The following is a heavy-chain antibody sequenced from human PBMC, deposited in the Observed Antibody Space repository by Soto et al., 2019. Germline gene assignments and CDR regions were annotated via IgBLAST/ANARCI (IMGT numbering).Heavy chain of an antibody. J-gene: IGHJ4*02. CDR3: ARTESPLKVITFFDA. CDR1: GFTVSNNY. Sequence: GGSLRLSCAASGFTVSNNYMSWVRQAPGKGLEWVSIIYSSGSTYYADSVKGRFTISRDNSKNTLYLQMNSLRAEDTAVYYCARTESPLKVITFFDAWGQGALVTVSS. V-gene: IGHV3-53*01. D-gene: IGHD3-22*01. CDR2: IYSSGST.